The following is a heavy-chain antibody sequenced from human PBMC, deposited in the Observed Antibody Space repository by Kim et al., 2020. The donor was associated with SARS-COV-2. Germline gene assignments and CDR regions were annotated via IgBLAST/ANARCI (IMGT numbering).Heavy chain of an antibody. D-gene: IGHD2-2*01. CDR3: AKPEYPSTYGYYYYGMDV. V-gene: IGHV3-30*18. J-gene: IGHJ6*02. Sequence: GGSLRLSCAASGFTFSSYGMHWVRQAPGKGLEWVAVISYDGSNKYYADSVKGRFTISRDNSKNTLYLQMNSLRAEDTAVYYCAKPEYPSTYGYYYYGMDVWGQGTTVTVSS. CDR1: GFTFSSYG. CDR2: ISYDGSNK.